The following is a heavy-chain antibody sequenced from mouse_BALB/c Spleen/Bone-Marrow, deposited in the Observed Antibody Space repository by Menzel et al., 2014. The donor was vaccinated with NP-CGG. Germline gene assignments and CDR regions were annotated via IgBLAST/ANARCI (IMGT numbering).Heavy chain of an antibody. V-gene: IGHV7-3*02. CDR2: VRNKANGYTT. Sequence: EVKVVESGGGLVQPGGSLRLSCATTGFTFTDYYMNWVRQPPGKALEWLGFVRNKANGYTTEYSASVKGRFTVSRDNSQNILYLQMNTLRAEDSATYYCARDQGRVLFGYWGQGTTLTVSS. CDR3: ARDQGRVLFGY. J-gene: IGHJ2*01. CDR1: GFTFTDYY.